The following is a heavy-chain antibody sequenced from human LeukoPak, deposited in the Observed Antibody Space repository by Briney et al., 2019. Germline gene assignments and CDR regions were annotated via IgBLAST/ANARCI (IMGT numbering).Heavy chain of an antibody. CDR1: GGSISSYY. CDR2: INHSGST. D-gene: IGHD5-18*01. V-gene: IGHV4-34*01. Sequence: SETLSLTCAVSGGSISSYYWSWIRQPPGKGLEWIGEINHSGSTNYNPSLKSRVTISVDTSKNQFSLKLSSVTAADTAVYYCARHPRRGYSYGSVFDYWGQGTLVTVSS. J-gene: IGHJ4*02. CDR3: ARHPRRGYSYGSVFDY.